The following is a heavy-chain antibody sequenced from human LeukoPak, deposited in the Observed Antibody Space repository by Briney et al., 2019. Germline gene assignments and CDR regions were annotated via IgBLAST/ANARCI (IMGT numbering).Heavy chain of an antibody. J-gene: IGHJ1*01. V-gene: IGHV4-59*01. CDR3: ARVRGDFETD. D-gene: IGHD3-16*01. CDR1: GGSISSYY. Sequence: SETLSLPCSVSGGSISSYYWTWIRQPPGKGLEWIGYRYYSGSTTYNPSLKSRVTILVDTSKSQFSLKLISVTAADTAIYYCARVRGDFETDWGQGTLVTVSS. CDR2: RYYSGST.